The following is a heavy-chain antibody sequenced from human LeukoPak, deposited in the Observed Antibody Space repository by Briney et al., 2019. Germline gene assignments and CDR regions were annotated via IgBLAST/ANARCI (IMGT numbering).Heavy chain of an antibody. J-gene: IGHJ4*02. V-gene: IGHV1-2*02. CDR3: ATGILTFTGHY. D-gene: IGHD3-9*01. CDR2: INPNSGGT. CDR1: GYTFTDYF. Sequence: ASVKVSCKASGYTFTDYFIHWVRQAPGQGLEWMGWINPNSGGTNYAQKFQGRVTMTRDMSISTAYMELSRLRSDDTAVYYCATGILTFTGHYWGQGTLVTVSS.